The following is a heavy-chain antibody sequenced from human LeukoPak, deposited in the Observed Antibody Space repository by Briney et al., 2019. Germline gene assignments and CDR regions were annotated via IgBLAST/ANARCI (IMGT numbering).Heavy chain of an antibody. J-gene: IGHJ6*03. CDR3: ARDSISSSSPVGRYPNYYMDV. CDR2: ISGYYGNT. Sequence: GASVKVSCKVSGNTFTSFGINWVRQAPGQGLEWMGWISGYYGNTNYAQKLQGRVTMTTDTSTSTAYMELRSLRSDDTAVYYCARDSISSSSPVGRYPNYYMDVWGKGTTVTVSS. D-gene: IGHD2-2*01. V-gene: IGHV1-18*01. CDR1: GNTFTSFG.